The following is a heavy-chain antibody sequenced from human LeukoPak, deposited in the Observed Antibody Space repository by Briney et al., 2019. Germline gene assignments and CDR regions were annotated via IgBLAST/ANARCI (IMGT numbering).Heavy chain of an antibody. Sequence: ASVKVSCKASGSTFTAYYMHWVRQAPGQGLEWMGWINPNGGGTLYAQKFQGRVTMTRDTSISTAYMELSRLRSDDTAVYYCARGGSYFHSWGQGTLVTVSS. J-gene: IGHJ4*02. D-gene: IGHD1-26*01. CDR1: GSTFTAYY. V-gene: IGHV1-2*02. CDR3: ARGGSYFHS. CDR2: INPNGGGT.